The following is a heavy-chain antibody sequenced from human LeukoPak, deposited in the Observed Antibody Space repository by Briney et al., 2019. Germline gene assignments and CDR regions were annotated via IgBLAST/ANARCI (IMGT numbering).Heavy chain of an antibody. D-gene: IGHD3-10*02. V-gene: IGHV3-74*03. J-gene: IGHJ4*02. CDR3: ATDGHLWTGIFVY. CDR1: GFILSSYW. Sequence: GGSLRLSCAGSGFILSSYWMHWVRQAPGKGLVWVSRTNSDGSNTEYADSVKGRFTISRDNSKNTLYLQMNSLRAEDTAVYYCATDGHLWTGIFVYWGQGTLVTVSS. CDR2: TNSDGSNT.